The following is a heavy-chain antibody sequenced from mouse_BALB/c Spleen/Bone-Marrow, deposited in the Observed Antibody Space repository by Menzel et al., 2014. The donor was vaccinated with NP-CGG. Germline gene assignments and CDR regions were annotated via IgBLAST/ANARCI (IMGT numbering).Heavy chain of an antibody. CDR1: GYSFTGYN. V-gene: IGHV1S135*01. CDR2: IDPYNGDT. J-gene: IGHJ4*01. D-gene: IGHD5-1*01. CDR3: ARREYVTMDY. Sequence: EVKLQESGPELVKPGASVKVSCQASGYSFTGYNMYWVKQSYGKSLEWIGYIDPYNGDTSYNQKFNGKATLTVDKSSSTDFMHLNSLSSEDSAVYYSARREYVTMDYWGQGTSVTISS.